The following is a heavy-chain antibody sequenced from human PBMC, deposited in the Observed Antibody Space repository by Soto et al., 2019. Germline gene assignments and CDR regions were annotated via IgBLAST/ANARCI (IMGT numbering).Heavy chain of an antibody. D-gene: IGHD5-18*01. CDR3: AKSGGRGYGYGMDV. Sequence: PXGSLRLSCAASGFTFSIYGMHWVRQAPGKGLEWVAVISYDGSNKYYADSVKGRFTISRDNSKNTLYLQMNSLRAEDTAVYYCAKSGGRGYGYGMDVWGQGTTVTVPS. CDR2: ISYDGSNK. V-gene: IGHV3-30*18. J-gene: IGHJ6*02. CDR1: GFTFSIYG.